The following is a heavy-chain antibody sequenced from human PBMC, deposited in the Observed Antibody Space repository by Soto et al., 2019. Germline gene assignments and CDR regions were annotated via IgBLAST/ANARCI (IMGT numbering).Heavy chain of an antibody. J-gene: IGHJ6*02. CDR3: ARSQGGSTSLDIYYYYYYGMDV. CDR1: GGTFSSYA. CDR2: IIPIFGTA. Sequence: QVQLVQSGAEVKKPGSSVKVSCKAPGGTFSSYAISWVRQAPGQGLEWMGGIIPIFGTANYAQKFQGSVTITADESTSTGYMELSSLRSEDTAVYYCARSQGGSTSLDIYYYYYYGMDVWGQGTTVTVSS. D-gene: IGHD2-2*01. V-gene: IGHV1-69*01.